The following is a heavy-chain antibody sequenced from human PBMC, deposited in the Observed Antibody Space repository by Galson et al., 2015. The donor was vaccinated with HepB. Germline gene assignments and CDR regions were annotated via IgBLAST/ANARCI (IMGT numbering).Heavy chain of an antibody. CDR3: ARIVRADYYDSIGPRPPRGYVAFDI. Sequence: PALVKPTQTLTLTCTFSGFSLSTSGMCVSWIRKPPGKALEWLALIDWDDDQYYSTSLKTRLTISKDTSKNPVVIKMTNMDPVDTATYYFARIVRADYYDSIGPRPPRGYVAFDIWGQETMFTVSS. CDR1: GFSLSTSGMC. J-gene: IGHJ3*02. V-gene: IGHV2-70*01. D-gene: IGHD3-22*01. CDR2: IDWDDDQ.